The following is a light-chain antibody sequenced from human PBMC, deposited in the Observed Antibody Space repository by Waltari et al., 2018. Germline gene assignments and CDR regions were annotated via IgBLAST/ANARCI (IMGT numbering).Light chain of an antibody. CDR1: SSDIGSHNY. V-gene: IGLV2-14*01. CDR2: DVV. Sequence: QSALTQPASVSGSPGQTLTISCTGTSSDIGSHNYVSWYQQHPGKAPKLMIYDVVKRPSGVSNRFSGSKSGNTASLTISGLQAEDDAIYYCSSYASSKFGGGTKLTVL. J-gene: IGLJ2*01. CDR3: SSYASSK.